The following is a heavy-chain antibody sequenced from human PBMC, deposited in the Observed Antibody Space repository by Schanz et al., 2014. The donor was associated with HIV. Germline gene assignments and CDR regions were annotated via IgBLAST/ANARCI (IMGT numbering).Heavy chain of an antibody. V-gene: IGHV3-30*18. J-gene: IGHJ6*02. CDR1: GFSFSSYG. Sequence: QVQLVESGGGGVQPGRSLRLSCAAPGFSFSSYGMHWVRQAQGKGLGWGPFISDDGSNKYYADSGKGRFTISRDNSKNTLYLQMNSLRTEDTAVYYCAKVARWDYYGMDVWGQGTTVTVSS. CDR2: ISDDGSNK. CDR3: AKVARWDYYGMDV.